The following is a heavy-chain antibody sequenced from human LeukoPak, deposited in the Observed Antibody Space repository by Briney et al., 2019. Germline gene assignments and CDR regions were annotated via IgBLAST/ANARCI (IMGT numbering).Heavy chain of an antibody. D-gene: IGHD6-13*01. CDR2: ISAYNGNT. J-gene: IGHJ5*02. Sequence: ASVKVSCKASGYTFTSYGISWVRQAHGQGLEWMGWISAYNGNTNYAQKLQGRVTMTTDTSTSTAYMELRSLRSDDTAVYYCARELGIAAALSWFDPWGQGTLVTVSS. V-gene: IGHV1-18*01. CDR3: ARELGIAAALSWFDP. CDR1: GYTFTSYG.